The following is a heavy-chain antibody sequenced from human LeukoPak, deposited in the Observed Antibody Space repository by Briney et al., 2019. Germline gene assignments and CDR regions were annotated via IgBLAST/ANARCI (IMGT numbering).Heavy chain of an antibody. CDR3: AKVLHRLSVAGTGY. Sequence: GGSLRLSCAASGFPFSSYAMSWARQAPGKGGEWVSAISGSGGSTYYADSVKGRFTISRDNSKNTLYLQMNSLRAEDTAVYYCAKVLHRLSVAGTGYWGQGTLVTVSS. CDR1: GFPFSSYA. V-gene: IGHV3-23*01. J-gene: IGHJ4*02. CDR2: ISGSGGST. D-gene: IGHD6-19*01.